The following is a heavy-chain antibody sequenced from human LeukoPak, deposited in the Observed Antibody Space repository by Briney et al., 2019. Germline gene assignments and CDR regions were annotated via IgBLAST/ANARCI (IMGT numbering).Heavy chain of an antibody. CDR1: GFTFSNYW. J-gene: IGHJ4*02. Sequence: GGSLRLSCAASGFTFSNYWMHWVRQAPGKGLVWVSRINSDGSTTTYADSVRGRFTISRDNAKNTLYLQMNSLRAEDTAVYYCARSRVEMATSLLDYWGQGTLVTVSP. D-gene: IGHD5-24*01. CDR2: INSDGSTT. CDR3: ARSRVEMATSLLDY. V-gene: IGHV3-74*01.